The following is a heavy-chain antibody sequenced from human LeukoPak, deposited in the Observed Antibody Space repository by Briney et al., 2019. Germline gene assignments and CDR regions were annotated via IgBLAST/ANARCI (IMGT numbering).Heavy chain of an antibody. CDR3: AKEARYGSGSSYYYYYYMDV. Sequence: GGSLRLSCAASGFTFSSYARSWVRQAPGKGLEWVSAISCSGGSTYYADSVKGRFTISRDNSKNTLYLQMNSLRAEDTAVYYCAKEARYGSGSSYYYYYYMDVWGKGTTVTVSS. D-gene: IGHD3-10*01. CDR2: ISCSGGST. J-gene: IGHJ6*03. CDR1: GFTFSSYA. V-gene: IGHV3-23*01.